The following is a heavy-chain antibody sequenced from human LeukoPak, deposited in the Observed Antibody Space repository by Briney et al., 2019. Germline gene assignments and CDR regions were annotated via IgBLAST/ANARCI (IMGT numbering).Heavy chain of an antibody. CDR1: GGSFSGYY. CDR3: ARAPSITMVRGVPGAFDI. Sequence: SETLSLTCAVYGGSFSGYYWSWIRQPPGKGLEWIGEINHSGSTNYNPSLKSRVTISVDTSKNQFSLKLSSATAADTAVYYCARAPSITMVRGVPGAFDIWGQGTMVTVSS. V-gene: IGHV4-34*01. J-gene: IGHJ3*02. CDR2: INHSGST. D-gene: IGHD3-10*01.